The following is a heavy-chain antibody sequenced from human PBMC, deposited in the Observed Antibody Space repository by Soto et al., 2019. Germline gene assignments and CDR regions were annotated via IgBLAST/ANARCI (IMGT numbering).Heavy chain of an antibody. CDR2: IKSKTDGGTT. CDR1: GFAFSNAW. J-gene: IGHJ6*02. D-gene: IGHD3-3*01. CDR3: TTVAYYDFWSHAYYYYGMDV. Sequence: GGSLRLSCGASGFAFSNAWMRWVRQAPGKGLEWVGRIKSKTDGGTTDYAAPVKGRFTISRDDSKNTLYLQMNSLKTEDTAVYYCTTVAYYDFWSHAYYYYGMDVWGQGTTVTVSS. V-gene: IGHV3-15*01.